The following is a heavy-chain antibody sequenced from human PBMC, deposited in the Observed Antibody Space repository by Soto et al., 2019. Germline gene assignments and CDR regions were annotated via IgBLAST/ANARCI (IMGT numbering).Heavy chain of an antibody. CDR2: ISSSSSYI. CDR3: ARDLRSGWYCFSYY. CDR1: GFTFSSYS. Sequence: EVQLVESGGGLVKPGGSLSLSCAASGFTFSSYSMNWVRQAPGKGLEWVSSISSSSSYIYYADSVKGRFTISRDNAEISLYLQMNSLRAEDTAVYYGARDLRSGWYCFSYYWGQGTLVIFSS. D-gene: IGHD6-19*01. V-gene: IGHV3-21*01. J-gene: IGHJ4*02.